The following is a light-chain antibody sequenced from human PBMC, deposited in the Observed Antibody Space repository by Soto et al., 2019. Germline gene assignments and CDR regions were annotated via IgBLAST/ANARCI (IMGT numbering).Light chain of an antibody. Sequence: EIVLTHSPATLSLSPCERAALSGSASQSLSSNFLAWYQQKPGQPPRLLIYDSSTRATGFPARFSGSGSGTEFTLTISSLQSEDFAVYYCQQYNNWPGTFGQGTKVDIK. J-gene: IGKJ1*01. CDR1: QSLSSN. CDR2: DSS. V-gene: IGKV3D-15*01. CDR3: QQYNNWPGT.